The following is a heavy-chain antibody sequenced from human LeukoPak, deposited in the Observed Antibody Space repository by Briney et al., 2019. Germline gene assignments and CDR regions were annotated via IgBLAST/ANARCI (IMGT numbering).Heavy chain of an antibody. CDR3: ARDDHSGYDSSYWFDP. D-gene: IGHD5-12*01. Sequence: GGSLRLSCAASGFTFSSYWMNWVRQAPGKGLEWVANIKQDGSEKYYVDSVKGRFTISRDNAKNSLYLQMNSLRAEDTAVYYCARDDHSGYDSSYWFDPWGQGTLATVSS. CDR2: IKQDGSEK. CDR1: GFTFSSYW. V-gene: IGHV3-7*01. J-gene: IGHJ5*02.